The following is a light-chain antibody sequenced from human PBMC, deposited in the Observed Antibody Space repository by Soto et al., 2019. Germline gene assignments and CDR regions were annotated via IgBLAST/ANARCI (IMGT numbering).Light chain of an antibody. V-gene: IGKV3-20*01. CDR2: GAS. CDR1: QSVSSSY. J-gene: IGKJ1*01. CDR3: EQYGSSLWT. Sequence: EIVLTQSPGTLSLSPGERATLSCRASQSVSSSYLAWYQQKPGQAPRLLIYGASSRATGIPDRFSGSGSGTDFTLTISRLEPGDFAVYYCEQYGSSLWTFGKGNKVDIK.